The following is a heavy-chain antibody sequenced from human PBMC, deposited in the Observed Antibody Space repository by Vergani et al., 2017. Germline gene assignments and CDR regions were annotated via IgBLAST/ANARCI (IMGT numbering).Heavy chain of an antibody. V-gene: IGHV1-8*01. D-gene: IGHD2-15*01. CDR3: ARRRVVVAATRGRQYAFDI. CDR1: GYTFTSYD. CDR2: MNPNSGNT. J-gene: IGHJ3*02. Sequence: QVQLVQSGAEVKKPGASVKVSCKASGYTFTSYDINWVRQATGQGLEWMGWMNPNSGNTGYAQKFQGRVTMTRNTSISTAYMELSSLRSEDTAVSYCARRRVVVAATRGRQYAFDIWGQGTMVTVSS.